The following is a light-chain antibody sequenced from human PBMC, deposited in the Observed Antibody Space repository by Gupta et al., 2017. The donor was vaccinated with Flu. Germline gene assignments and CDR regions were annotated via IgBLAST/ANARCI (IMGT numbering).Light chain of an antibody. CDR1: SSDVGGYNY. Sequence: SSDVGGYNYVSWYQQHPGKAPKLMIYDVTKRPSGVPDRFSGSKSGNTASLTISGLQAEDEADYYCCSYAGSYTYVVFGGGTKVTVL. V-gene: IGLV2-11*01. CDR3: CSYAGSYTYVV. J-gene: IGLJ2*01. CDR2: DVT.